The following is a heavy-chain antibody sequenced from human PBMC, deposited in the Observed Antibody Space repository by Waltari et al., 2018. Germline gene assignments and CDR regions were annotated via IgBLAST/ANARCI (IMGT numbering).Heavy chain of an antibody. D-gene: IGHD2-15*01. CDR1: FA. CDR3: ARGSDCSGSTCTADAFDV. J-gene: IGHJ3*01. Sequence: FAMHWVRQAPGKGLEWVALMWNDGTNEYYADSVKGRFTISRDNSKKTLYLQMRSLREDDTAVYFCARGSDCSGSTCTADAFDVWGRGTRVSVSS. CDR2: MWNDGTNE. V-gene: IGHV3-33*01.